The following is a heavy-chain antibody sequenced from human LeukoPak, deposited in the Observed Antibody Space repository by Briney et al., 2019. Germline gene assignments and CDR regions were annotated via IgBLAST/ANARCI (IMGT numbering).Heavy chain of an antibody. D-gene: IGHD2-2*01. J-gene: IGHJ4*02. CDR2: IHHSGNT. Sequence: SETLSLTCAVSGYSISSRYYWAWIRQPPGKGLEWIGNIHHSGNTYYNPSLKSRVSISLDTSKNQFSLKLTSFTAADTSLYDXATSTDXPXRLGYWGQGTLVTVSS. CDR3: ATSTDXPXRLGY. V-gene: IGHV4-38-2*01. CDR1: GYSISSRYY.